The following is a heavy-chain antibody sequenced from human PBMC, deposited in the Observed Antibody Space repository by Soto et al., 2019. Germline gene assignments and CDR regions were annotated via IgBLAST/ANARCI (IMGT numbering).Heavy chain of an antibody. CDR2: IWYDGSNK. CDR3: ARDGGCRDGYTVGCNWFDP. CDR1: GFTFSSYC. D-gene: IGHD2-15*01. Sequence: QVQLVASGGGVVQPGRSLRLYCAASGFTFSSYCMHWVRQAPGKGLEWVAVIWYDGSNKHYADSVKGRFTISRDNSKNTLYLQMNSLRAEDTAVYYCARDGGCRDGYTVGCNWFDPWGQGTLVTVSS. J-gene: IGHJ5*02. V-gene: IGHV3-33*01.